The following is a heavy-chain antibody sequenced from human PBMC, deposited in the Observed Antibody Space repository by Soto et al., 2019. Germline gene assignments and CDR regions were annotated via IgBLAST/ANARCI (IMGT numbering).Heavy chain of an antibody. CDR3: ALSTGDIVVVPAAILIRPDDFNYYYYGMDV. Sequence: EVQLLESGGGLVQPGGSLRLSCAASGFTFSSYAMSWVRQAPGKGLEWVSAISGSGGSTYYADSVKGRFTISRDNSKNTLYLQMNSLRAEDTAVYYCALSTGDIVVVPAAILIRPDDFNYYYYGMDVWGQGTTVTVSS. CDR1: GFTFSSYA. CDR2: ISGSGGST. V-gene: IGHV3-23*01. D-gene: IGHD2-2*02. J-gene: IGHJ6*02.